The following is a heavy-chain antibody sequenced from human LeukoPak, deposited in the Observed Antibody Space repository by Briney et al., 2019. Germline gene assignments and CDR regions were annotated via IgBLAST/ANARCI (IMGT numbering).Heavy chain of an antibody. CDR3: AKGVWATILTNDAFDI. CDR2: ISGSGGST. V-gene: IGHV3-23*01. J-gene: IGHJ3*02. Sequence: GGSLRLSCAASGFTFSSYAMSWVRQAPGKGLEWVSAISGSGGSTYYADSVKGRFTISRDNSKNTLYLQMNSLRAEDTAVYYCAKGVWATILTNDAFDIWGQGTMDTVSS. D-gene: IGHD3-9*01. CDR1: GFTFSSYA.